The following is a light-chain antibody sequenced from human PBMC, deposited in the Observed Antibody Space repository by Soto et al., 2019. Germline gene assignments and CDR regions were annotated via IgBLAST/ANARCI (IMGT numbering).Light chain of an antibody. CDR3: QKYNSAPRT. CDR2: AAS. Sequence: DIQMTQSPSSLSASVGDRVTITCRASQGISKYLAWYQQKPGKVPKLLIYAASTLQSGFPSRFSGSGSGTDFTLTISSLQPEDVATYYCQKYNSAPRTFGKGTKVELK. V-gene: IGKV1-27*01. J-gene: IGKJ1*01. CDR1: QGISKY.